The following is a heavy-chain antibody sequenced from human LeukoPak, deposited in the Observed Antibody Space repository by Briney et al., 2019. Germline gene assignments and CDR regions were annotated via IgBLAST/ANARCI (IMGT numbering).Heavy chain of an antibody. CDR1: GGSFSGYY. V-gene: IGHV4-34*01. CDR2: INHSGST. J-gene: IGHJ4*02. CDR3: ASYAGTRFDY. D-gene: IGHD6-13*01. Sequence: SETLSLTCAVYGGSFSGYYWSWIRQPPGKGLEWIGEINHSGSTNYNPSLKGRVTISVDTSKNQFSLKLSSVTAADTAVYYCASYAGTRFDYWGQGTLVTVSS.